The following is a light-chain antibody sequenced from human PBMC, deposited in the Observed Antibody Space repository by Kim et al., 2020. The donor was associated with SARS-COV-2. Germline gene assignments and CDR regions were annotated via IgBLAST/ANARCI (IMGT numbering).Light chain of an antibody. CDR1: SSDVGGYNY. Sequence: QSALTQPRSVSGSPGQSVTITCTGTSSDVGGYNYVSWYQQHPGKAPKFIIYDVDKRPSGVPDRFSGSKSGNTASLTISGLQADVEADYYCCSYASSYTFVVFGGGTKLTVL. CDR3: CSYASSYTFVV. J-gene: IGLJ2*01. CDR2: DVD. V-gene: IGLV2-11*01.